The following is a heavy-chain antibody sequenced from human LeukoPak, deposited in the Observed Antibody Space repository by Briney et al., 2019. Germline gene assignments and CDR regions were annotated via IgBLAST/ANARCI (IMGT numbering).Heavy chain of an antibody. D-gene: IGHD3-3*01. CDR2: INPNSGGT. CDR1: GYTFTGYY. CDR3: AREEKYDFWSGSNFNWFDP. J-gene: IGHJ5*02. Sequence: ASVKVSCKASGYTFTGYYMHWVRQAPGQGPEWMGWINPNSGGTNYAQKFQGRVTMTRDTSISTAYMELSRLRSDDTAVYYCAREEKYDFWSGSNFNWFDPWGQGTLVTVSS. V-gene: IGHV1-2*02.